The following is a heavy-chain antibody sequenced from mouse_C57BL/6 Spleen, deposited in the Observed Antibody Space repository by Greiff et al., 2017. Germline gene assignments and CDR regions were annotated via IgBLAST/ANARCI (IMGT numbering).Heavy chain of an antibody. CDR3: ARVDSAYFAY. D-gene: IGHD2-12*01. J-gene: IGHJ2*01. CDR2: ISDGGSYT. Sequence: EVKLVESGRGLVKPGGSLKLSCAASGFTFSSCAMTWVRQTPEKGLEWVAIISDGGSYTNSSDNVKGRFTITRDNAKNNLYLQRSHLKSEDTAMYYCARVDSAYFAYWGQGTTLTVSA. CDR1: GFTFSSCA. V-gene: IGHV5-4*03.